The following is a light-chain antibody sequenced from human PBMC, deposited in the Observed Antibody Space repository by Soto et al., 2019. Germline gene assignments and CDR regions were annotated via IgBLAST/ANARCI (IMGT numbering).Light chain of an antibody. CDR3: QQVYSFPRT. Sequence: DIQLTQSASSLSASVGDRVTITCRASQRITSYLNWYQQKLGKAPKLLIYAASNLQSGLPSRFSGSGFGTDFTLTISSLQPDDFATYFCQQVYSFPRTFGLGTKVDIK. CDR2: AAS. CDR1: QRITSY. V-gene: IGKV1-39*01. J-gene: IGKJ1*01.